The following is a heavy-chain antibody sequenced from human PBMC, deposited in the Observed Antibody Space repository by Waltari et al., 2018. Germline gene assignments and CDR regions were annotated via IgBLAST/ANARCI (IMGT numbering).Heavy chain of an antibody. CDR3: AREFHGYYGSGSYYDN. J-gene: IGHJ4*02. CDR1: GFTVSSNY. CDR2: IYSGGST. V-gene: IGHV3-53*01. D-gene: IGHD3-10*01. Sequence: EVQLVESGGGLIQPGGSLRLSCAASGFTVSSNYMTWVRQAPGKGLEWVSVIYSGGSTYYADSVKGRFTISRDNSKNTLYLQMNSLRAEDTAVYYCAREFHGYYGSGSYYDNWGQGTLVTVSS.